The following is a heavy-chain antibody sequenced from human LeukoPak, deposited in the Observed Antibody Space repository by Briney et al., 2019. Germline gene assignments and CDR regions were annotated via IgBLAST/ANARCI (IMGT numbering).Heavy chain of an antibody. CDR3: AKVRDLDTVLGRFNN. Sequence: GGSLRLSCAASGFTFSSYAMSWVRQAPGKGLEWVSVISGNGGRTYYADSVKGRFTISRDNSKNTLYLQMNSLRAEDTAVYYCAKVRDLDTVLGRFNNWGQGTLVTVSS. J-gene: IGHJ5*02. CDR2: ISGNGGRT. CDR1: GFTFSSYA. V-gene: IGHV3-23*01. D-gene: IGHD5-18*01.